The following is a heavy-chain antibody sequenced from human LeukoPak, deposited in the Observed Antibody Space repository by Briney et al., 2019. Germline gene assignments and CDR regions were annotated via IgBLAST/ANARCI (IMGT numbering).Heavy chain of an antibody. CDR3: ARALWSGYPNYYFDY. CDR2: IYYSGST. V-gene: IGHV4-59*01. J-gene: IGHJ4*02. D-gene: IGHD3-3*01. CDR1: GGSISSYY. Sequence: PSETLSLTCTVSGGSISSYYWSWIRQPPGKGLEWIGYIYYSGSTNYNPSLKSRVTISVDTSKNQFSLKLSSVTAADTAVYYCARALWSGYPNYYFDYWGQGTLVTVSS.